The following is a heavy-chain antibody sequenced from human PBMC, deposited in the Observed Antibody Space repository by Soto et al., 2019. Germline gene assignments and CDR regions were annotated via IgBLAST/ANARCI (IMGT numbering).Heavy chain of an antibody. J-gene: IGHJ4*02. V-gene: IGHV3-30*18. D-gene: IGHD6-19*01. Sequence: QVQLVESGGDVVQPGRSLRLSCQASGFTFSSYGMHWVRQAPAKGLEWVAVISYDGSNKYYADSVKGRFTISRDNSKNTLYLQMNSLRAEDTAVYYCAKGVSSGWYYFDYWGQGTLVTVSS. CDR1: GFTFSSYG. CDR3: AKGVSSGWYYFDY. CDR2: ISYDGSNK.